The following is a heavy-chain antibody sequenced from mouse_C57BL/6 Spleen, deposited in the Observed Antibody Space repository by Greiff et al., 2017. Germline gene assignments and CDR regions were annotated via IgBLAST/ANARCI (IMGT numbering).Heavy chain of an antibody. CDR3: TRGLYDGYYKCAY. V-gene: IGHV1-15*01. CDR2: IDPETGGT. CDR1: GYTFTDYE. Sequence: QVQLQQSGAELVRPGASVTLSCKASGYTFTDYEMHWVKQTPVHGLEWIGAIDPETGGTAYNQKFKGKAILTADKSSSTAYMELRSLTSEDSAVYYCTRGLYDGYYKCAYWGQGTLVTVSA. D-gene: IGHD2-3*01. J-gene: IGHJ3*01.